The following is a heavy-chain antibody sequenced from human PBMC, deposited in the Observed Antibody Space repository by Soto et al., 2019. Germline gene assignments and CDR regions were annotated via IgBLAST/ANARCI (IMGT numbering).Heavy chain of an antibody. CDR3: ARGDGPVGAYTRDAFDI. V-gene: IGHV1-69*02. Sequence: QVQLVQSGAEVKKPGSSVKVSCKASGGTFSSYTISWVRQAPGQGREWMGRIIPILGIANYAQKFQGRVTITADKSTSTAYRELSSLRSEDTAVYYCARGDGPVGAYTRDAFDIWGQGTMVTVSS. CDR2: IIPILGIA. CDR1: GGTFSSYT. J-gene: IGHJ3*02. D-gene: IGHD2-21*01.